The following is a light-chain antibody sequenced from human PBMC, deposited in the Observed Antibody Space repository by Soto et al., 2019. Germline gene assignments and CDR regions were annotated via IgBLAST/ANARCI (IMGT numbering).Light chain of an antibody. CDR1: QSVSSN. V-gene: IGKV3-15*01. J-gene: IGKJ2*01. Sequence: EIVMTQSPATLSVSPGERATLSCRASQSVSSNLAWYQQKPGQAPRLLIYGASNGATGIPARFRGSGSGTEFTLTISSLQSEDFGVYYCQQYNIWPYTFGQGTKLEIK. CDR2: GAS. CDR3: QQYNIWPYT.